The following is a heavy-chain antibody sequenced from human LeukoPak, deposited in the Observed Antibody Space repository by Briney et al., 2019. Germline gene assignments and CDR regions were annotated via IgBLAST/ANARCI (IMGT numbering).Heavy chain of an antibody. CDR1: GHNFTSYW. D-gene: IGHD3-10*01. V-gene: IGHV5-51*01. CDR3: ARGYYGSSGFDY. Sequence: GESLKISCKSSGHNFTSYWIGWVRQMPGKGLEWLGILYPGDSDTRYSPPFQGQVTISADKSISTAYLQWSSLQASDTAIYYCARGYYGSSGFDYWGQGTLVTVSS. CDR2: LYPGDSDT. J-gene: IGHJ4*02.